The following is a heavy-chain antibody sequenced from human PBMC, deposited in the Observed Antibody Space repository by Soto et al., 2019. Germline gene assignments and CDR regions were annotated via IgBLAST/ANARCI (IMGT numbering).Heavy chain of an antibody. Sequence: GRYLRLSCAASGFTFSDYYMSWIRQAPGKGLEWVSYISSSSSYTNDADSVKGRFTISRDNAKTSLYLQMNSLRAEATAVYYCARDEGYGDYVVGAYWGQGTLVTVSS. CDR3: ARDEGYGDYVVGAY. D-gene: IGHD4-17*01. V-gene: IGHV3-11*06. CDR2: ISSSSSYT. CDR1: GFTFSDYY. J-gene: IGHJ4*02.